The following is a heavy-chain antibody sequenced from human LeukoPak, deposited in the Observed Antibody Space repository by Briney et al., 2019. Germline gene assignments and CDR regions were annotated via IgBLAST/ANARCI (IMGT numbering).Heavy chain of an antibody. D-gene: IGHD3-3*01. CDR1: GYTFTSYY. CDR2: FDPEDGET. CDR3: ATGVVIEDYYFDY. J-gene: IGHJ4*02. Sequence: ASVKVSCKASGYTFTSYYMHWVRQAPGKGLEWMGGFDPEDGETIYAQKFQGRVTMTEDTSTDTAYMELSSLRSEDTAVYYCATGVVIEDYYFDYWGQGTLVTVSS. V-gene: IGHV1-24*01.